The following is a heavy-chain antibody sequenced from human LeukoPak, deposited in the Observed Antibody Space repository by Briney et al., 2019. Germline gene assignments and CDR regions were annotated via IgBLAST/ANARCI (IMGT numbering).Heavy chain of an antibody. CDR2: ISVSGTTM. CDR1: GLSFSSYE. D-gene: IGHD2-21*01. J-gene: IGHJ4*02. CDR3: ANSCRKGSYSPFDY. Sequence: GGSLSLSCAASGLSFSSYEMNWVRQAPGKGLEWVSYISVSGTTMYYADSVKGRFTISRDNSKNSLYLQMNSLRAEDTAVYYCANSCRKGSYSPFDYSGQGTLVTVSS. V-gene: IGHV3-48*03.